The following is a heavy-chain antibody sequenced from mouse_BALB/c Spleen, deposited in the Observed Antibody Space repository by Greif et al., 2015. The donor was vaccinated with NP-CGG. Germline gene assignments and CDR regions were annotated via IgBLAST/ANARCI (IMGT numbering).Heavy chain of an antibody. J-gene: IGHJ2*01. CDR1: GYSFTSYW. V-gene: IGHV1-5*01. CDR3: TRSPLLRYFDY. D-gene: IGHD1-2*01. CDR2: IYPGNSDT. Sequence: VQLQQSGTVLARPGASVKMSCKASGYSFTSYWMHWVKQRPGQGLEWIGAIYPGNSDTSYNQKFKGKAKLTAVTSASTAYMELSSLTNEDPAVYYCTRSPLLRYFDYWGQGTTLTVSS.